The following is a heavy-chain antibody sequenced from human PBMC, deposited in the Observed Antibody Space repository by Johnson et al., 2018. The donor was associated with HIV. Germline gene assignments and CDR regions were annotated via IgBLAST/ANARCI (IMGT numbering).Heavy chain of an antibody. CDR1: GFTFSDYY. CDR3: AKVLFGYSYGDAFDI. D-gene: IGHD5-18*01. CDR2: ISSSGSTI. Sequence: LVESGGGLVKPGGSLRLSCAASGFTFSDYYMSWIRQAPGKGLEWVSYISSSGSTIYYADYVKGRFTISRDNAKNSLYLQMNSLRAEDTALYYCAKVLFGYSYGDAFDIWGQGTMVTVSS. V-gene: IGHV3-11*01. J-gene: IGHJ3*02.